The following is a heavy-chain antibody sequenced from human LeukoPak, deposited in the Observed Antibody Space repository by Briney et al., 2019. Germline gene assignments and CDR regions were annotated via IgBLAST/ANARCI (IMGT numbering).Heavy chain of an antibody. CDR3: ALYSSTWY. CDR1: GYTFTTYY. CDR2: INPTGGST. D-gene: IGHD6-13*01. V-gene: IGHV1-46*01. Sequence: ASVKVSCKASGYTFTTYYIHWVRQAPGQGLEWMGIINPTGGSTTYAQKFQGRVTMTRNTSTSTVFMEVNSLRSEDTAVYYCALYSSTWYWGQGTLVTVSS. J-gene: IGHJ4*02.